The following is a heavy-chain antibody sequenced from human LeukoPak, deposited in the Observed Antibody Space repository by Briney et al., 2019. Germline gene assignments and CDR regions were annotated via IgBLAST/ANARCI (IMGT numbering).Heavy chain of an antibody. Sequence: GASVKVSCKASVYTFTSYYMHWVRQAPGQGLEWLGIINPSGGSTSYAQKFQGRVTMTRDTSTSTVYMELSSLRSEDTAVYYCAREERGLGDYGDYANWFDPWGQGTLVTVSS. J-gene: IGHJ5*02. D-gene: IGHD4-17*01. CDR1: VYTFTSYY. V-gene: IGHV1-46*01. CDR3: AREERGLGDYGDYANWFDP. CDR2: INPSGGST.